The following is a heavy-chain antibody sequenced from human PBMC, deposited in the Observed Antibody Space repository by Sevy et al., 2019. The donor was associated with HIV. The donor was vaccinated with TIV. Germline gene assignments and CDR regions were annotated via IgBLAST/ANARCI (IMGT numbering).Heavy chain of an antibody. CDR1: GFTFSSYE. D-gene: IGHD4-17*01. CDR2: ISNSGTSM. CDR3: ARDLPPSATTVAHFDC. Sequence: GGSLRLSCVASGFTFSSYEMNWVRQAPGKGLEWVSYISNSGTSMYYSDSVQGRFTISRDNARNSLYLQMNSLRAEDTAGYYCARDLPPSATTVAHFDCWGQGTLVTVSS. V-gene: IGHV3-48*03. J-gene: IGHJ4*02.